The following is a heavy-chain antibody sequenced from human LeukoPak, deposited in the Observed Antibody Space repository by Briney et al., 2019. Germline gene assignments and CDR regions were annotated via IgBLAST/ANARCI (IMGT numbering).Heavy chain of an antibody. D-gene: IGHD5-12*01. J-gene: IGHJ4*02. V-gene: IGHV3-23*01. CDR2: LSGSGTNI. CDR1: GFTFTHYA. CDR3: AKPKDIVATITPFFDY. Sequence: PGGSLRLSCAASGFTFTHYAISWVRQAPGKGLEWVSVLSGSGTNIQYADSVKGRFTISRDTSKNTLYLQMNSLRAEDTAVYYCAKPKDIVATITPFFDYWGQGTLVTVSS.